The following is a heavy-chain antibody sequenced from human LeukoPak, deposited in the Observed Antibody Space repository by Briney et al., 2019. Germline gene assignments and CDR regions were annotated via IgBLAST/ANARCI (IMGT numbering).Heavy chain of an antibody. V-gene: IGHV3-21*04. Sequence: PGGSLRLSCATSGFTFSAYSMNWVRHAPGKGLEWVANINGRGFSIHYADSIKGRFTISRDNTKDLLYLQMTSLRAEDTAVYYCAKSHGDYVWGSYPSAFDIWGRGTMVTVSS. CDR1: GFTFSAYS. CDR2: INGRGFSI. CDR3: AKSHGDYVWGSYPSAFDI. J-gene: IGHJ3*02. D-gene: IGHD3-16*01.